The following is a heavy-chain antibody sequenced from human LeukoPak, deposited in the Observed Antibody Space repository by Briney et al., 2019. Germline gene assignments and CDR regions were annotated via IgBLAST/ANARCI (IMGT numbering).Heavy chain of an antibody. CDR3: TRAGFWSRNRVVDY. V-gene: IGHV4-34*12. CDR1: GGSFSGYY. CDR2: IIHSGST. J-gene: IGHJ4*02. D-gene: IGHD3-3*01. Sequence: SETLSLTCAVYGGSFSGYYWSWIRQPPGKGLEWIGEIIHSGSTNYNPSLKSRVTISVDTSKNQFSLKLSSVTAADTAVYYCTRAGFWSRNRVVDYWGQGTLVTVSS.